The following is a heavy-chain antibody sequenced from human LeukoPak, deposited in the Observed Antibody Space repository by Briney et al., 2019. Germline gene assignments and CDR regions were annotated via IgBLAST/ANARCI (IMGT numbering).Heavy chain of an antibody. CDR2: INYDGSST. J-gene: IGHJ6*02. Sequence: GGSLRLSCAASGFTFSDYWMHWVRQAPGKGLVWVSRINYDGSSTSYADSVKGRFTISRDNAKNTLYLQMNSLRAEDTAVYYCARDLLGVSYGMDVWGQGATVTVSS. V-gene: IGHV3-74*01. CDR1: GFTFSDYW. CDR3: ARDLLGVSYGMDV. D-gene: IGHD2-15*01.